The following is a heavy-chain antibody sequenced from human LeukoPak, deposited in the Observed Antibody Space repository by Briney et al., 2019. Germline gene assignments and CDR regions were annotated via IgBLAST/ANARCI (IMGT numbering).Heavy chain of an antibody. Sequence: GASVKVSCTASGGTFSSYAISWVRQAPGQGLEWMGWISAYNGNTNYAQKLQGRVTMTTDTSTSTAYMELRSLRSDDTAVYYCARDGPAVAGTGETEEEFDYWGQGTLVTVSS. V-gene: IGHV1-18*01. CDR1: GGTFSSYA. CDR2: ISAYNGNT. J-gene: IGHJ4*02. CDR3: ARDGPAVAGTGETEEEFDY. D-gene: IGHD6-19*01.